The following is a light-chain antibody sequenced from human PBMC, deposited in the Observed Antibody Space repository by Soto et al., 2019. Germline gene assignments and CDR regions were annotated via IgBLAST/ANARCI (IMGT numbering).Light chain of an antibody. V-gene: IGLV2-11*01. CDR2: DVS. CDR1: SSDFGGYNY. CDR3: SSHAGSNNYV. Sequence: QSVLTQPRSVSGSPGRSVTISCTGTSSDFGGYNYVSWYQHHPGKAPKLMIYDVSERPSGVPDRFSGSKSGNTASLTISGLQAEDEADYYCSSHAGSNNYVFGTGTKVTVL. J-gene: IGLJ1*01.